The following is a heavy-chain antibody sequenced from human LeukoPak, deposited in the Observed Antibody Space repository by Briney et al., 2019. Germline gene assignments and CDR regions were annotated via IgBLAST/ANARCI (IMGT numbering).Heavy chain of an antibody. CDR2: IKQDGSEK. CDR1: GFTFSSYW. V-gene: IGHV3-7*01. J-gene: IGHJ4*02. D-gene: IGHD1-14*01. Sequence: PGGSLRLSCAASGFTFSSYWMSWVRQAPGKGLEWVANIKQDGSEKYYVNSVKGRFTISRDNAKNSLYLQMSSLRAEDTAVYYCARDFPHRAYFDYWGQGTLVTVSS. CDR3: ARDFPHRAYFDY.